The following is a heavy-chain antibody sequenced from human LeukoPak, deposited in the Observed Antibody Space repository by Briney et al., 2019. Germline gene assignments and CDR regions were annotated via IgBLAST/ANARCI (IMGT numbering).Heavy chain of an antibody. CDR1: GYTFTSYG. CDR2: VSAYADNT. D-gene: IGHD2-15*01. V-gene: IGHV1-18*01. CDR3: ARDCIGCHGFDY. Sequence: GASVKVSCKASGYTFTSYGITWVRQAPGQGHEWMGWVSAYADNTNYVQRIQGRVTMTTDTSTSTAYMELRSLRSDDTAVYYCARDCIGCHGFDYWGQGTLVTVSS. J-gene: IGHJ4*02.